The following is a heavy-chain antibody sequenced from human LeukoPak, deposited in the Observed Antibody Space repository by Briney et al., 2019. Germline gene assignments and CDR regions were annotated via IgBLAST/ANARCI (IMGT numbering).Heavy chain of an antibody. CDR1: GFTFSSYG. CDR2: VKQDGGEK. Sequence: GGSLRLSCAASGFTFSSYGMHWVRLAPGRGLAWVASVKQDGGEKYYVDSVKGRFTISGDNAKNSLYLQMNSLRAEDTAVYYCARWRGSGKYFDSWGQGTLVTVSS. CDR3: ARWRGSGKYFDS. J-gene: IGHJ4*02. D-gene: IGHD3-10*01. V-gene: IGHV3-7*04.